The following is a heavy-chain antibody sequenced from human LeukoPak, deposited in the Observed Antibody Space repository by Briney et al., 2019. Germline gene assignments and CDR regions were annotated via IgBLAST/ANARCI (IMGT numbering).Heavy chain of an antibody. CDR2: ISYDGSNK. V-gene: IGHV3-30-3*01. D-gene: IGHD4/OR15-4a*01. Sequence: PGGSLRLSCAASGFTFSSYAMHWVRQAPGKGLEWVAVISYDGSNKYYADSVKGRFTISRDNSKNTLYLQMNSLRAEDTAVYYCAYSSRGWGANWPPRDYFDYWGQGTLVTVSS. CDR1: GFTFSSYA. CDR3: AYSSRGWGANWPPRDYFDY. J-gene: IGHJ4*02.